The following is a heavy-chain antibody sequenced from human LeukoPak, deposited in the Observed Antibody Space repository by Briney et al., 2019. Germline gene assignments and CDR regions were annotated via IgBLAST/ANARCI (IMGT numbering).Heavy chain of an antibody. CDR2: INSDGSST. V-gene: IGHV3-74*01. D-gene: IGHD6-19*01. Sequence: PGGSLRLSCAASGFTFSYYWMHWVRQAPGKGLVWVSRINSDGSSTSYADSVKGRFTISRDNAKNTLYLQMNSLRAEDTAVYYCAKDGGSGWYFDAFDIWGQGTMVTVSS. CDR3: AKDGGSGWYFDAFDI. CDR1: GFTFSYYW. J-gene: IGHJ3*02.